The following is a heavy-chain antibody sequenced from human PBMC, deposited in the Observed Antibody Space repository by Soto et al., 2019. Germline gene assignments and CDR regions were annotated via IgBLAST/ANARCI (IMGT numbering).Heavy chain of an antibody. CDR2: ISTTYAI. CDR1: GFSLSTYN. V-gene: IGHV3-48*01. J-gene: IGHJ4*02. CDR3: VRDTDWAFDY. Sequence: GGSVRLSCTVSGFSLSTYNMNWVRQAQGKVLEFVSYISTTYAIYYGDSVKGRFTVSRDHGKNSLYLQMNNLRTEDTAVYYCVRDTDWAFDYWGQGTVVTVSS. D-gene: IGHD3-9*01.